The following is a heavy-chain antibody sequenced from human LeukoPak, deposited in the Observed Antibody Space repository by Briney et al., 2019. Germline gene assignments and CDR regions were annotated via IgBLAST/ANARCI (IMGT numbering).Heavy chain of an antibody. J-gene: IGHJ6*02. CDR2: IIPILGIA. CDR3: ARDRDVGYYYYYGMDV. V-gene: IGHV1-69*04. CDR1: GGTFSSYA. Sequence: SVKVSCKASGGTFSSYAISWVRQAPGQGLEWMGRIIPILGIANYAQKFQGRVTITAGKSTSTAYMELSSLRSEDTAVYYCARDRDVGYYYYYGMDVRGQGTTVTVSS.